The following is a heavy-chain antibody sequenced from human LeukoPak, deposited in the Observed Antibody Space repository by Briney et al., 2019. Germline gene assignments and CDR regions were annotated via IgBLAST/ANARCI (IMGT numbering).Heavy chain of an antibody. CDR1: GFTFSSYA. Sequence: PGGSLRLSCAASGFTFSSYAMHWVRQAPGKGLEWVAVISYDGSNKYYADSVKGRFTISRDNSKNTLYLQMNSLRAEDTAVYYCARVVAGTPGGGEYYFDYWGQGTLVTVSS. D-gene: IGHD6-19*01. J-gene: IGHJ4*02. CDR2: ISYDGSNK. V-gene: IGHV3-30-3*01. CDR3: ARVVAGTPGGGEYYFDY.